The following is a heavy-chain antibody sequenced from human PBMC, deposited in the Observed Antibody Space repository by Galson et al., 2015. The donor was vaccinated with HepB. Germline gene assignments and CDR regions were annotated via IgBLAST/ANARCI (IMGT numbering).Heavy chain of an antibody. CDR3: ARDKNSDDSSGYYYYYYYYGMDV. Sequence: SLRLSCAASGFTFSSYEMNWVRQAPGKGLEWVSYISSSGSTIYYADSEKGRFTISRDNAKNSLYLQMNSLRAEDTAVYYCARDKNSDDSSGYYYYYYYYGMDVWGQGTTVTVSS. D-gene: IGHD3-22*01. CDR2: ISSSGSTI. V-gene: IGHV3-48*03. J-gene: IGHJ6*02. CDR1: GFTFSSYE.